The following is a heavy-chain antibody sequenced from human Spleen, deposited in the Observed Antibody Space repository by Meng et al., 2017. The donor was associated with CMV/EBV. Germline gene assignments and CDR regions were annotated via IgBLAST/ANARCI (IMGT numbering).Heavy chain of an antibody. D-gene: IGHD2-2*01. CDR1: GGSITYYY. V-gene: IGHV4-59*01. CDR2: IHYSGST. Sequence: SETLSLTCTVSGGSITYYYRSWIRQPPGQGLEWIGFIHYSGSTNYNPSLKSRVTMSVDTSKNQFSLKMTSVTAADTAVYYCARYCSSTSCYPIPTWFDPWGQGTLVTVSS. J-gene: IGHJ5*02. CDR3: ARYCSSTSCYPIPTWFDP.